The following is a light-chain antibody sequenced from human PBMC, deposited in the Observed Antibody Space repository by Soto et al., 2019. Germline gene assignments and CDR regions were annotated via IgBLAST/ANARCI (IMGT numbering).Light chain of an antibody. CDR2: DAS. CDR1: QSVSSD. V-gene: IGKV3-11*01. J-gene: IGKJ5*01. Sequence: DIVLTQSPATLSLSPGDRATLSCRASQSVSSDLAWYQQRPGQSPRLLIYDASNRAAGIPARFSGSGSGTDFALTISSLEPEDFAVYYCQQRSNWPPAFGQGTRLEI. CDR3: QQRSNWPPA.